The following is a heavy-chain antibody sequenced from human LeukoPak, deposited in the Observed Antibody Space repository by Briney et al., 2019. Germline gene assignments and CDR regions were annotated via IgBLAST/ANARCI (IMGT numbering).Heavy chain of an antibody. Sequence: ASVTVSCKASGGTFSSYAISWVRQAPGQGLEWMGWIIPILGIANYAQKFQGRVTITADKSTSTAYMELSSLRSEDTAVYYCARHPGSSWGDYYYGMDVWGQGTTVTVSS. V-gene: IGHV1-69*10. D-gene: IGHD6-13*01. CDR2: IIPILGIA. CDR1: GGTFSSYA. CDR3: ARHPGSSWGDYYYGMDV. J-gene: IGHJ6*02.